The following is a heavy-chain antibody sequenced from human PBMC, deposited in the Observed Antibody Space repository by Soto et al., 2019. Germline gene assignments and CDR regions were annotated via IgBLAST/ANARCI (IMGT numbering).Heavy chain of an antibody. Sequence: GALVKVSCKASGYTFTSYGISWLRQAPGQGLEWMGWISAYNGNTNYAQKLQGRVTMTTDTSTSTAYMELRSLRSDDTAVYYCARDLDPYYDFWSGYSHYYYYYYMDVWGKGTTVTVSS. CDR2: ISAYNGNT. CDR1: GYTFTSYG. CDR3: ARDLDPYYDFWSGYSHYYYYYYMDV. V-gene: IGHV1-18*01. J-gene: IGHJ6*03. D-gene: IGHD3-3*01.